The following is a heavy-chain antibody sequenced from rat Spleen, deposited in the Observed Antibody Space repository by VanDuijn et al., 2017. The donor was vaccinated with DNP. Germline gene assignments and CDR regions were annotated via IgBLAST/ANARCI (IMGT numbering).Heavy chain of an antibody. CDR3: ARWRDWHFDF. CDR1: GSSITSGY. D-gene: IGHD1-11*01. J-gene: IGHJ1*01. V-gene: IGHV3-1*01. CDR2: ISYTGST. Sequence: EVQLQESGPGLVKPSQSLSLTCSVTGSSITSGYGWNWIRKFPGNKMEWMGYISYTGSTSYNPSLKSRISISRDTSKNQFFLQLNSVTTEDTATYYCARWRDWHFDFWGPGTMVTVSS.